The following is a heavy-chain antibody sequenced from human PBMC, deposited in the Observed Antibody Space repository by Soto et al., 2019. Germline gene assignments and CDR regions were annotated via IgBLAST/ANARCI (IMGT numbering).Heavy chain of an antibody. CDR1: GYTFTNYA. CDR3: ARGPGGPDGPGDY. V-gene: IGHV1-3*01. CDR2: INAGNGNT. J-gene: IGHJ4*02. D-gene: IGHD2-15*01. Sequence: QVQLVQSGAEVKKPGASVKVSCKASGYTFTNYAMHWVRQAPGQRLEWMGWINAGNGNTKYSQKFQGRVTITTDTSARTAYMDLSSLKSEDTAVYCCARGPGGPDGPGDYWGQGTLVTVSS.